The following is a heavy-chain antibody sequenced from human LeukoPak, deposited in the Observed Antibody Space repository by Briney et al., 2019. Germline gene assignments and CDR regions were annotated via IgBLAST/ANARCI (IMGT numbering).Heavy chain of an antibody. Sequence: GGSLRLSCAASGFTVSSNYMSWVRQAPGKGLEWVSVIYSGGSTYYADSVKGRFTISRDNSKNTLYLQMNSLRAEDTAVYYCARGLISAIISYYYYGMDVWGQGTTVTVSS. CDR3: ARGLISAIISYYYYGMDV. D-gene: IGHD5-18*01. CDR1: GFTVSSNY. J-gene: IGHJ6*02. CDR2: IYSGGST. V-gene: IGHV3-66*01.